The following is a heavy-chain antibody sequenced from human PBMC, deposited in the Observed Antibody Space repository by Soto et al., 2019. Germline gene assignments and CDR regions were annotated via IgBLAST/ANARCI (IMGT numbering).Heavy chain of an antibody. CDR3: ARVIPGPEAWFHT. CDR2: ISPYTDDP. D-gene: IGHD2-2*01. CDR1: GNTFTNFG. J-gene: IGHJ5*02. V-gene: IGHV1-18*01. Sequence: ASVKVSCKASGNTFTNFGVTWVRQAPGQGLEWMGWISPYTDDPSYAQKFQGRVTMTIDTSTSTAYLDLRRLTSDDTAVYYCARVIPGPEAWFHTSGQGTLVTVSS.